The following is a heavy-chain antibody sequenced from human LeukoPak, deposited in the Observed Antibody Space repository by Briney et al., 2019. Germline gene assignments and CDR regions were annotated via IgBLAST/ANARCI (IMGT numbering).Heavy chain of an antibody. CDR2: IDWNDDK. V-gene: IGHV2-70*01. D-gene: IGHD3-9*01. CDR1: GFSLSTSAMC. CDR3: ARSTGLRYFDRFDY. Sequence: SGPTLLHPTPTLTLTCAFSGFSLSTSAMCVSWIRQPPGKALAWLALIDWNDDKYYSTSLKTRLTISKDTSKNQEVLTLTNMDPVDTATYYCARSTGLRYFDRFDYWGQGILVTVSS. J-gene: IGHJ4*02.